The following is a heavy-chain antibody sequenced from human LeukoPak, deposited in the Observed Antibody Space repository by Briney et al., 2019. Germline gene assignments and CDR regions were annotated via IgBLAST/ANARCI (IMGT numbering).Heavy chain of an antibody. D-gene: IGHD3-22*01. V-gene: IGHV3-23*01. Sequence: GGSLRLSCAASGFTFSSHAMSWVRQAPGKGLEWVSAIRTSGDITNYADSVKGRYTISRDNSKNTLYLHMSSLRADDTAIYYCAREAYYDCSGSLDYWGQGTLVTVSS. CDR3: AREAYYDCSGSLDY. J-gene: IGHJ4*02. CDR1: GFTFSSHA. CDR2: IRTSGDIT.